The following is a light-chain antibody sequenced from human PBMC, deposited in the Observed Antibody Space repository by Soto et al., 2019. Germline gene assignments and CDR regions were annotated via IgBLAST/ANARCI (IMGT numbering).Light chain of an antibody. CDR1: QSINSN. CDR3: MQALQTPWT. J-gene: IGKJ1*01. V-gene: IGKV3-15*01. Sequence: IVMTQSPATLSVSPGERATLSCRASQSINSNLAWYQQKPGQAPRLLMFRASIRATGFPARFSGSGSGTDFTLKISRVEAEDVGVYYCMQALQTPWTFGQGTKVEIK. CDR2: RAS.